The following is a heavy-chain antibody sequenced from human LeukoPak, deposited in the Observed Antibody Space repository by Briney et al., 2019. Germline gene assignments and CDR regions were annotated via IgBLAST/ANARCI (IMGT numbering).Heavy chain of an antibody. D-gene: IGHD3-16*01. Sequence: PSETLSLTCTVSGGSITGYYWSWIRQPPGKGLEWIGYIYYSGGPKYDPSLKSRVTVSVGTSKNQFYLNLSSLTAADTAVYYCARHVGKWGFDFWGQGTLVTVSS. CDR1: GGSITGYY. CDR3: ARHVGKWGFDF. V-gene: IGHV4-59*08. J-gene: IGHJ4*02. CDR2: IYYSGGP.